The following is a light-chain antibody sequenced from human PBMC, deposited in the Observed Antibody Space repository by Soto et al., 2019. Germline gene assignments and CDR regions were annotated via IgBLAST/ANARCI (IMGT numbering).Light chain of an antibody. CDR3: AAWDDSLSGVV. J-gene: IGLJ2*01. V-gene: IGLV1-47*01. Sequence: QSVLTQPPSASGTPGQRVTISCSGSNSNIGGNYVYWYQQFPGTAPKLLIYRNNQRPSGVPDRFSGSKSGTSASLAISGLRSEDEAEYHCAAWDDSLSGVVFGGGTKLTVL. CDR1: NSNIGGNY. CDR2: RNN.